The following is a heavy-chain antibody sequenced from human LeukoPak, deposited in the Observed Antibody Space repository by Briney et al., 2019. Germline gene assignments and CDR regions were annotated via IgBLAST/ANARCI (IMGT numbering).Heavy chain of an antibody. V-gene: IGHV3-11*04. CDR1: GFTFSDYY. J-gene: IGHJ5*02. CDR2: ISSSGSTI. D-gene: IGHD3-9*01. Sequence: PGGSLRLSCAASGFTFSDYYVSWIRQAPGKGLEWVSYISSSGSTIYYADSVKGRFTISRDNAKNSLYLQMNSLRAEDTAVYYCARYYDILTGYMYNWFDPWGQGTLVTVSS. CDR3: ARYYDILTGYMYNWFDP.